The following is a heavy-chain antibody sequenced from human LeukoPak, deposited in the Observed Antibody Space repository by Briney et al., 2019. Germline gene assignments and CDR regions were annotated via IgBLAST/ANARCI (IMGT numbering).Heavy chain of an antibody. D-gene: IGHD1-26*01. CDR2: IRTDGSST. V-gene: IGHV3-74*01. CDR3: ARELGNYFDY. J-gene: IGHJ4*02. CDR1: GFTFSSNW. Sequence: GGSLRLSCAASGFTFSSNWMRWVRQAPGKELVWVSRIRTDGSSTSYADSVKGRFTISRDNAKNTLYLQMNSLRAEDTAVYYCARELGNYFDYWGQGTLVTVSS.